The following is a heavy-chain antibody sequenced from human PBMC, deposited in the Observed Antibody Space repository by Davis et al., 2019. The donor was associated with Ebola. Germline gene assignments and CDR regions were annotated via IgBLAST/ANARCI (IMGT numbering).Heavy chain of an antibody. Sequence: ASVKVSCKASGYTFTGYHVHWVRQAPGQGLEWMGWMNPNSGNTGYAQKFQVRVTMTRNTSISTAYMELSSLTSEDTAVYYCARGVRKIATTGIRYFDYWGQGTLVTVSS. V-gene: IGHV1-8*02. CDR3: ARGVRKIATTGIRYFDY. CDR1: GYTFTGYH. CDR2: MNPNSGNT. J-gene: IGHJ4*02. D-gene: IGHD6-13*01.